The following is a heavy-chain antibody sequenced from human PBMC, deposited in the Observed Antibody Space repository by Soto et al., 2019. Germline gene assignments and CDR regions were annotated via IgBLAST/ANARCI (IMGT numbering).Heavy chain of an antibody. J-gene: IGHJ4*02. V-gene: IGHV3-30-3*01. CDR2: ISYDGSNK. Sequence: VQLVESGGGVVQPGRSLRLSCAASGFTFSSYAMHWVRQAPGKGLEWVAVISYDGSNKYYADSVKGRFTISRDNSKNTLYLQMNSLRAEDTAVYYCAAQGKCGYWGQGTLVTVSS. CDR3: AAQGKCGY. CDR1: GFTFSSYA.